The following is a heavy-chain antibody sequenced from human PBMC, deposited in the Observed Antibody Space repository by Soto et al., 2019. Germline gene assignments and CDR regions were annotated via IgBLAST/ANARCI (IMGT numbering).Heavy chain of an antibody. V-gene: IGHV4-61*01. D-gene: IGHD5-18*01. CDR2: LYNSGST. CDR1: GGSVSSGSYY. J-gene: IGHJ4*02. Sequence: SEALSLTCTVSGGSVSSGSYYWTWIRHPPGKGLEWIGCLYNSGSTNYNPALKSRATISVDTSKNQFSLRLSSVTAADTAVYYCARDNRYSYGYFDYWGQGTLVTVSS. CDR3: ARDNRYSYGYFDY.